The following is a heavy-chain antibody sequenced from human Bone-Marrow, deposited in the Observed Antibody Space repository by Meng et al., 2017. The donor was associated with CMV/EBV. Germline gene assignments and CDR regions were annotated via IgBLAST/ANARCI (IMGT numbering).Heavy chain of an antibody. D-gene: IGHD2-2*01. CDR3: ATGERRGAAAFLPTTRLMDGMDV. V-gene: IGHV1-24*01. Sequence: ASVKVSCKVSGYTLTELSMHWVRQAPGKGLEWMGGFDPEDGETIYAQKFQGRVTMTEDTSTDKAYMELSSLRSEDMAVYYCATGERRGAAAFLPTTRLMDGMDVWGQATTVTVSS. CDR2: FDPEDGET. CDR1: GYTLTELS. J-gene: IGHJ6*02.